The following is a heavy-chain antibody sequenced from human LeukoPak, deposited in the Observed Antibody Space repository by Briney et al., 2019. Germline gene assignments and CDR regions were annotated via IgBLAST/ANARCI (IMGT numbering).Heavy chain of an antibody. CDR2: ISYDGSNK. D-gene: IGHD2-2*02. J-gene: IGHJ5*02. CDR3: TTDPLYCSSTSCYTRGWFDP. CDR1: GFTFSSYA. Sequence: PGRSLRLSCAASGFTFSSYAMHWVRQAPGKGLEWVAVISYDGSNKYYADSVKGRFTISRDYSKNTLYLQMNSLKTEDTAVYYCTTDPLYCSSTSCYTRGWFDPWGQGTLVTVSS. V-gene: IGHV3-30-3*01.